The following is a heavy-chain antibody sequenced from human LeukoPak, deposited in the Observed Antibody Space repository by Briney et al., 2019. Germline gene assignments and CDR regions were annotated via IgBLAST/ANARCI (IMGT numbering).Heavy chain of an antibody. J-gene: IGHJ3*02. CDR3: TKDRHGGPYDAFDI. CDR1: GFTFSNYV. V-gene: IGHV3-23*01. Sequence: GGSLRLSCAASGFTFSNYVLNWGRQAPGKGLQWVSAINYSDDSTYYADSVKGRFTISRDNSKNTVYLQMNSLRVEDTAIYYCTKDRHGGPYDAFDIWGQGTMVTVSS. CDR2: INYSDDST.